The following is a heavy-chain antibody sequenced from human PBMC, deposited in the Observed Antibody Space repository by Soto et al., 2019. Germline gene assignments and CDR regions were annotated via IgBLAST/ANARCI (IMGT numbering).Heavy chain of an antibody. J-gene: IGHJ4*02. CDR2: ISYDGSNK. CDR3: AKDTYYHDSSGYYTFDY. CDR1: GFIFGSYG. V-gene: IGHV3-30*18. Sequence: GGSLRLSCAASGFIFGSYGLHWVRQAPGKGLEWVAAISYDGSNKFYVDPVKGRFTISRDNSKNTVDLQMNGLRVEDTAVFYCAKDTYYHDSSGYYTFDYWGQGTLVTVSS. D-gene: IGHD3-22*01.